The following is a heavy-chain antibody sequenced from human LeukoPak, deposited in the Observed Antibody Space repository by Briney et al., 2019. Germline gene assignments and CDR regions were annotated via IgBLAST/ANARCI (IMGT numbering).Heavy chain of an antibody. CDR3: AGRGYNNVGSGYYYGMDV. V-gene: IGHV3-23*01. CDR2: ISGSGAST. J-gene: IGHJ6*02. CDR1: GFTFSNYG. D-gene: IGHD5-18*01. Sequence: GGSLRLSCAGSGFTFSNYGVSWLRQAPGEGLEWVSTISGSGASTYYAESVQGRFTISRDNSKNTLFLQMNSLRAEDTAVYYCAGRGYNNVGSGYYYGMDVWGQGTTVTVSS.